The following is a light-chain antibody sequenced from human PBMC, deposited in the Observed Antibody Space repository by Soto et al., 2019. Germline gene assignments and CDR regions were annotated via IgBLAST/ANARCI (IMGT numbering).Light chain of an antibody. CDR1: QDISNY. Sequence: DIQMTQSPSSLSASVGDRVTITCQASQDISNYLNWYQQKPGKAPKLLIYDASNLETGGPSRFSGSGSGTDFTFSISSLQPEDIATYYFQQYDNLITFGGGTKVEIK. CDR2: DAS. V-gene: IGKV1-33*01. J-gene: IGKJ4*01. CDR3: QQYDNLIT.